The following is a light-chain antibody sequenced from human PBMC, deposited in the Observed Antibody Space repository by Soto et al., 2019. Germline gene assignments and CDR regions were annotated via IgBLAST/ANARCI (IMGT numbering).Light chain of an antibody. Sequence: QSALTQPPSASGSPGQSVTISCTGTGSDAGGYNYVSWYQQHPGKAPKLMIYEVIKRPSGVPDRFSGSKSGNTASLTVTGLQAEDEADYYCSSYAGNNNLRVFGGGTKLTVL. CDR3: SSYAGNNNLRV. CDR1: GSDAGGYNY. J-gene: IGLJ2*01. CDR2: EVI. V-gene: IGLV2-8*01.